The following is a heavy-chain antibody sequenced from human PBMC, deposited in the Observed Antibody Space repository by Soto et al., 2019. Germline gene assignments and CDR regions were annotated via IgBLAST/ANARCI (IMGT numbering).Heavy chain of an antibody. CDR1: GGSISSSSYY. Sequence: KPSETLSLTCTVSGGSISSSSYYWGWIRQPPGKGLEWIGSIYYSGSTYYNPSLKSRVTISVDTSKNQFSLKLSSVTAADTAVYYCARLVRQWLPPGWFDPWGQGTLVTVSS. J-gene: IGHJ5*02. V-gene: IGHV4-39*01. CDR2: IYYSGST. CDR3: ARLVRQWLPPGWFDP. D-gene: IGHD6-19*01.